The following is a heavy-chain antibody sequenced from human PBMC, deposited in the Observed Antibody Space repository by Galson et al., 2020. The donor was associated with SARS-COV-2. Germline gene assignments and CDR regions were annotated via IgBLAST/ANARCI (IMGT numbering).Heavy chain of an antibody. CDR1: GFAFRTFG. J-gene: IGHJ4*02. D-gene: IGHD2-15*01. Sequence: GASLRLSCAASGFAFRTFGMHWVRQAPGKGLEWVAVISHDGNKQYYADSVRGRFTVSGDKSQKTVYLQMNSLRTEDTAVYYCAKGEIVIIPAAVPLYFDSWGQGTLVTVSS. CDR2: ISHDGNKQ. V-gene: IGHV3-30*18. CDR3: AKGEIVIIPAAVPLYFDS.